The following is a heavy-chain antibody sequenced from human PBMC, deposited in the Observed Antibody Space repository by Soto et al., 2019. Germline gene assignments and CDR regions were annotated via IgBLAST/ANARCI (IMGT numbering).Heavy chain of an antibody. D-gene: IGHD6-13*01. CDR1: GGSSSSGDYY. V-gene: IGHV4-30-4*01. CDR2: IYYSGST. Sequence: PSETLSLTGTVSGGSSSSGDYYWSWILQPPGKGLEWIGYIYYSGSTYYNPSLKSRVTISVDTSKNQFSLKLSSVTAADTAVYYCAREIAAAGTGDYWGQGTLVTVSS. CDR3: AREIAAAGTGDY. J-gene: IGHJ4*02.